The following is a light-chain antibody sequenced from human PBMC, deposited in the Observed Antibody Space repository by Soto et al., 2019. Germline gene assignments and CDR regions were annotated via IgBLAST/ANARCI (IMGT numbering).Light chain of an antibody. CDR1: TSDVGGYDY. Sequence: LTQSRSVSGSPGQSVAISCTGTTSDVGGYDYVSWHQQHPGKAPELIIFDVSKRPSGVPDRFSGSKSGNTASLTISGLQAEDEADYFCCSFAGDFYVFGSGTKVTVL. CDR2: DVS. J-gene: IGLJ1*01. CDR3: CSFAGDFYV. V-gene: IGLV2-11*01.